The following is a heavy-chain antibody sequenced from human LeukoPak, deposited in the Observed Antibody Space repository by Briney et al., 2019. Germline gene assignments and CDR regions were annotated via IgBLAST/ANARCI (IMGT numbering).Heavy chain of an antibody. CDR3: AKWWLQQTIFDY. Sequence: GGSLRLSCAASGFTFSSYSMNWVRQAPGKGLEWVSSISGSASLTEYADSVKGRFTISRDNSKNMLYLQMNSLRAEDTAVYYCAKWWLQQTIFDYWGQGTLVTVSS. CDR2: ISGSASLT. J-gene: IGHJ4*02. V-gene: IGHV3-23*01. D-gene: IGHD2-15*01. CDR1: GFTFSSYS.